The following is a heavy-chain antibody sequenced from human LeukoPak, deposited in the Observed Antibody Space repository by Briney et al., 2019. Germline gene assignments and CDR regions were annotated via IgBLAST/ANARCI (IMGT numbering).Heavy chain of an antibody. V-gene: IGHV4-31*03. Sequence: SETLSLTCTVSGGSISSGGYYWSWIRQHPGKGLEWIGYIYYSGSTYYNPSLKSRVTISVDTSKNQFSLKLSSVTAADTAVYYCARGRGIYDYVWGSYRYTGWHFDYWGQGTLVTVSS. CDR1: GGSISSGGYY. D-gene: IGHD3-16*02. CDR2: IYYSGST. J-gene: IGHJ4*02. CDR3: ARGRGIYDYVWGSYRYTGWHFDY.